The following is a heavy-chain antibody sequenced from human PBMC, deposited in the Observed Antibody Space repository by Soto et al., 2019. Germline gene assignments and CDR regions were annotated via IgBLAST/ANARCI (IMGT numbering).Heavy chain of an antibody. CDR1: GYTFTSYG. CDR3: SRDSRSSHWDYYYYGMDG. CDR2: ISAYNGNT. J-gene: IGHJ6*02. Sequence: ASVKVSCKASGYTFTSYGISWVRQAPGQGLERMGWISAYNGNTNYAQKLQGRVTMTTDTSTSTAYMELRSLRSDDTAVYYFSRDSRSSHWDYYYYGMDGWGQGTTVTVSS. V-gene: IGHV1-18*01. D-gene: IGHD6-13*01.